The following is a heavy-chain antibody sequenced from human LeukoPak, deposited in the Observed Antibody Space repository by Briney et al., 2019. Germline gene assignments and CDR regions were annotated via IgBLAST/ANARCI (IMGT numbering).Heavy chain of an antibody. Sequence: SETLSLTCTVSGGSISSSSYYWGWIRQPPGKGLEWIGSIYSGGSAYYSPSLKSRVTISVDTSKNQFSLKLSSVTAADTAVYYCARQVGSYYIGAFDIWGQGTMVTVSS. V-gene: IGHV4-39*01. J-gene: IGHJ3*02. CDR2: IYSGGSA. CDR3: ARQVGSYYIGAFDI. CDR1: GGSISSSSYY. D-gene: IGHD1-26*01.